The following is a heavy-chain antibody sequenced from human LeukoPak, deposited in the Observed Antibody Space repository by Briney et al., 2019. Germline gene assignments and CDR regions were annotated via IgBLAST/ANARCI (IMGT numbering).Heavy chain of an antibody. V-gene: IGHV1-2*02. Sequence: APVNVSCKASGYTFTGYYMHGVRQAPGQGLAWMGWINPNSGGTNYAQKFQDRVTNTRNTSISTAYMELSSLRSEDTAVYYCARGRYYDFWSGYYYMDVWGKGTTVTVSS. CDR2: INPNSGGT. CDR3: ARGRYYDFWSGYYYMDV. J-gene: IGHJ6*03. CDR1: GYTFTGYY. D-gene: IGHD3-3*01.